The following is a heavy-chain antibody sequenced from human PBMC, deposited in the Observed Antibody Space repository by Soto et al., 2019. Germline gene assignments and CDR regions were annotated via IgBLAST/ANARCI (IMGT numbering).Heavy chain of an antibody. CDR1: GFTFSDYY. Sequence: GGSLRLSCAASGFTFSDYYMSWIRQAPGKGLEWVSYISSSGSTIYYADYVKGRFTISRDNAKNSLYLQMNSLRAEDTAVYYCARNMPPPKVVLDAFDIWGQGTMVTVSS. D-gene: IGHD6-6*01. V-gene: IGHV3-11*01. J-gene: IGHJ3*02. CDR2: ISSSGSTI. CDR3: ARNMPPPKVVLDAFDI.